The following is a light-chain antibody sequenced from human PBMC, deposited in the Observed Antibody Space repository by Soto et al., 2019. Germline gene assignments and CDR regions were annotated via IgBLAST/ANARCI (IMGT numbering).Light chain of an antibody. CDR1: QDIRND. J-gene: IGKJ1*01. CDR3: LQDYIYPWT. CDR2: AAS. V-gene: IGKV1-6*01. Sequence: AIQMTQSPSSLSAFVGDRVTISCRASQDIRNDLGWYQQKPGKAPKLLIYAASKLQSGVPSRFSGSGSGTDFTLTISSVQPEDFATYYCLQDYIYPWTFGQGTKVEIK.